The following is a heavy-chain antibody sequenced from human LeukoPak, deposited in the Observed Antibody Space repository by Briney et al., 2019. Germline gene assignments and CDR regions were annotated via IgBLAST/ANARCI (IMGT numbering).Heavy chain of an antibody. CDR3: ARDLYSGYDSDDY. J-gene: IGHJ4*02. CDR1: GFTFSSYG. CDR2: IWYDGSNK. Sequence: RSGGSLRLSCAASGFTFSSYGMHWVRQAPGKGLEWVAVIWYDGSNKYYADSVKGRFTISRDNSKNTLYLQMNSLRAEDTAVHYCARDLYSGYDSDDYWGQGTLVTVSS. V-gene: IGHV3-33*01. D-gene: IGHD5-12*01.